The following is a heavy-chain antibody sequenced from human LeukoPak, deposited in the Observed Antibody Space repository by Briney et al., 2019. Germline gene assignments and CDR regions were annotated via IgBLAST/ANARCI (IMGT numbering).Heavy chain of an antibody. CDR3: VRVDSSGYYYELSFDY. CDR1: GFTFSNAW. J-gene: IGHJ4*02. CDR2: TKKDGSEK. D-gene: IGHD3-22*01. Sequence: PGGSLRLSCAASGFTFSNAWMSWVRQAPGKGLEWVANTKKDGSEKEYVDSVKGRFTISRDNAKNSLYLQMNSLRVEDTAVYYCVRVDSSGYYYELSFDYWGQGTLVTVSS. V-gene: IGHV3-7*01.